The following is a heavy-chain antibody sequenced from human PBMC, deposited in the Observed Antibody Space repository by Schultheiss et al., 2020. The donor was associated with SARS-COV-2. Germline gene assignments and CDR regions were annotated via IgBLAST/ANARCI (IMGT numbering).Heavy chain of an antibody. CDR2: IYYSGST. Sequence: SETLSLTCTVSGGSINSADYYWSWIRQPPGKGLEWIGYIYYSGSTNYNPSLKSRVTISVDTSKNQFSLKLSSVTAADTAVYYCARAGDGYNLFDYWGQGTLVTVSS. J-gene: IGHJ4*02. CDR1: GGSINSADYY. CDR3: ARAGDGYNLFDY. D-gene: IGHD5-24*01. V-gene: IGHV4-61*08.